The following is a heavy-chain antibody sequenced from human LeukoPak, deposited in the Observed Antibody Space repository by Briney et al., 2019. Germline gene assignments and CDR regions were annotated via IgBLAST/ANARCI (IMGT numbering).Heavy chain of an antibody. J-gene: IGHJ4*02. CDR3: SGERAGTNVDY. V-gene: IGHV4-39*02. D-gene: IGHD2-8*01. CDR1: GVSISSTNYH. Sequence: SETLSLTCTVSGVSISSTNYHWGWIRQPPGKGLEWIGSIYHTGGTYDNPSLKSRVTISLDTSKNQFSLSLTSVTAADAAVYFCSGERAGTNVDYWGQGTLVTVSS. CDR2: IYHTGGT.